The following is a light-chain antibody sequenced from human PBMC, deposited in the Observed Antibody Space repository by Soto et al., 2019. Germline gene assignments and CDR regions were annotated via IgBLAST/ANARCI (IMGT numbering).Light chain of an antibody. Sequence: QSVLTQPPSASGSPGQSVTISCTGTSSDVGGYNFVSWYQHHPGKAPKLMIYEVFKRPSGVPDRFSGSKSGNTASLTVSGLHAEDEADYYCSSYAGTNSWVFGGGTKVTVL. CDR1: SSDVGGYNF. CDR2: EVF. J-gene: IGLJ3*02. V-gene: IGLV2-8*01. CDR3: SSYAGTNSWV.